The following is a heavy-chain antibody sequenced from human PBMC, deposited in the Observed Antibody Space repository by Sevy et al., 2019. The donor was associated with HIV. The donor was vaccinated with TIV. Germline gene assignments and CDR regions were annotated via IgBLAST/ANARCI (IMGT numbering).Heavy chain of an antibody. CDR2: ISGSAYST. D-gene: IGHD3-22*01. V-gene: IGHV3-23*01. CDR1: GFTFNTYA. CDR3: AKESPGYNYDSSGSLDY. Sequence: GGSLRLSCAASGFTFNTYAMSWVRQAPGKGLEWVSGISGSAYSTYYADSVKGRFTISRDNSKNTLSLQMNSLRAEDTAVYYCAKESPGYNYDSSGSLDYWGQGTVVTVSS. J-gene: IGHJ4*02.